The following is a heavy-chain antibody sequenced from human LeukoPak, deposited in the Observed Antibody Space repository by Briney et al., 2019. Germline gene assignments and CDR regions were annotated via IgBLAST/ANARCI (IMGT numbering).Heavy chain of an antibody. V-gene: IGHV3-66*01. CDR1: GFTVSSDY. Sequence: GGSLRLSCAASGFTVSSDYMSWVRQAPGKGLEWVSTIYSGGSTYYADSVKGRFTVSRDNSKNTPYLQMNSLRAEDTGVYYCARDPGLPNGMDVWGQGTTVTVSS. J-gene: IGHJ6*02. CDR2: IYSGGST. CDR3: ARDPGLPNGMDV.